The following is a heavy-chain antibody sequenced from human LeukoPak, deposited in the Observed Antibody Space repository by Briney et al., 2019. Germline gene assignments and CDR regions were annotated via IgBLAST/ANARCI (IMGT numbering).Heavy chain of an antibody. D-gene: IGHD3-16*01. CDR3: ARRKGGYYYYYMDV. J-gene: IGHJ6*03. Sequence: ASVKVSCKASGYTFTSYDINWVRQATGQGLEWMGWMNPNSGNTGYAQKFQGRVTITRNTSISTAYMELSSLRSEDTAVYYCARRKGGYYYYYMDVWGKGTTVTVSS. V-gene: IGHV1-8*03. CDR2: MNPNSGNT. CDR1: GYTFTSYD.